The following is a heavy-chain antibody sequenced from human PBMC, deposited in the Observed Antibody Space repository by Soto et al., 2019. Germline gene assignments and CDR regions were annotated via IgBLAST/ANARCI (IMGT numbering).Heavy chain of an antibody. D-gene: IGHD2-15*01. Sequence: VGSLRLSCAVSGFTVSSNSITWVRQAPGQGLEWVSVLHSDVSTYYVDSVKGRFVISRDNSKNTVYLQMNSLRAEDTAIYYCARELGGSRYNWFDPWGQGTLVTVSS. CDR1: GFTVSSNS. CDR2: LHSDVST. V-gene: IGHV3-53*01. J-gene: IGHJ5*02. CDR3: ARELGGSRYNWFDP.